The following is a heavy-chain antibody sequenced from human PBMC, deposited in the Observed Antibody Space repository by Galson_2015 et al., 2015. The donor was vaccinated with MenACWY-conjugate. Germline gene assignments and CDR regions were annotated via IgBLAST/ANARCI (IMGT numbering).Heavy chain of an antibody. V-gene: IGHV3-74*01. D-gene: IGHD4-11*01. CDR1: GFTFGSYW. CDR3: AGDRTEPTVSLPSNWFDP. CDR2: IDRAGSST. Sequence: SLRLSCAASGFTFGSYWMHWVRQVPGKGLVWVSRIDRAGSSTTYADSVKGRFTISRDNAKNTLYLQMNSLRAEDTAVYYCAGDRTEPTVSLPSNWFDPWGQGTQVIVSS. J-gene: IGHJ5*02.